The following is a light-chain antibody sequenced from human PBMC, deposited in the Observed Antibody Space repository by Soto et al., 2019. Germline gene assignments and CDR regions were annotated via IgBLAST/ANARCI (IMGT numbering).Light chain of an antibody. V-gene: IGLV2-8*01. CDR3: SSYAGSTSEV. J-gene: IGLJ1*01. Sequence: QSALTQPPSASGSPGQSVTISCTGTSSDVGGYNYVSWYQQHPGKAPKLMIYEVSKRPSGVPDRFSGSKSGNTASLTVSGLQAEDEADYYCSSYAGSTSEVFGTGTKRTVL. CDR1: SSDVGGYNY. CDR2: EVS.